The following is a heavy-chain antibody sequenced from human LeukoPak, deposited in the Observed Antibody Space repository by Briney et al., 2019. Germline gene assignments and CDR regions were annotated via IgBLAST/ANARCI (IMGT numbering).Heavy chain of an antibody. CDR2: VDTTGNNT. V-gene: IGHV3-74*01. CDR1: GFTFSNFW. Sequence: GGSLRLSCAASGFTFSNFWIHWVRQAPGERLVWVSRVDTTGNNTIYADSVKGRFTVSRDNAKHTVYLQMNSLRAEDTAVYYCARGNNGFDYWAQGALVTVS. D-gene: IGHD1/OR15-1a*01. CDR3: ARGNNGFDY. J-gene: IGHJ4*02.